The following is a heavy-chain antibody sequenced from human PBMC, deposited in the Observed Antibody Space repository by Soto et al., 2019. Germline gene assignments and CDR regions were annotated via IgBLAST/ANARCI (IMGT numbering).Heavy chain of an antibody. V-gene: IGHV1-2*02. D-gene: IGHD6-19*01. CDR3: ARKAGAGTSGFEY. J-gene: IGHJ4*02. CDR1: GYTYTGYY. Sequence: SVKVSYKACGYTYTGYYMHLLRHSPEQGLEGMGGINLNSGAKTYEKKFQGGVTMTRETSISTAYMELSRLRSDDTAVYYCARKAGAGTSGFEYWGQGTLVTVSS. CDR2: INLNSGAK.